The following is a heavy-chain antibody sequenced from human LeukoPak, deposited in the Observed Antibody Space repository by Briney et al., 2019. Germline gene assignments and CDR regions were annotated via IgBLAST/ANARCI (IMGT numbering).Heavy chain of an antibody. D-gene: IGHD2-15*01. Sequence: GGSLRLSCAASGFTLSTYWMHWVRQGPGKGLVWVSRINSDGSSTSYADSVKGRFTISRDNAKNTVYLQMNSLRAEDTAVYYCVRGMFCSSGGCYGDYWGQGTLVTVSS. CDR2: INSDGSST. J-gene: IGHJ4*02. CDR1: GFTLSTYW. V-gene: IGHV3-74*01. CDR3: VRGMFCSSGGCYGDY.